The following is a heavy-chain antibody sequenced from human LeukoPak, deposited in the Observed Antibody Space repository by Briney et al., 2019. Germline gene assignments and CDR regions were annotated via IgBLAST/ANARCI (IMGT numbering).Heavy chain of an antibody. Sequence: GGSPRLSCAASGFIFSSYNMNWVRQAPGKGLEWVSSISSNYIYYADSMKGRFTISRDNAKNSLYLQMNSLRAEDTAVYYCASIAVPGTASDIWGQGTMVTVSS. J-gene: IGHJ3*02. CDR2: ISSNYI. CDR1: GFIFSSYN. D-gene: IGHD6-13*01. V-gene: IGHV3-21*01. CDR3: ASIAVPGTASDI.